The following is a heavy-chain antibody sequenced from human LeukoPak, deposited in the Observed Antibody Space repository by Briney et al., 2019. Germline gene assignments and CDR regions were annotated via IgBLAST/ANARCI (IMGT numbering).Heavy chain of an antibody. D-gene: IGHD4-11*01. Sequence: ALAKVSCKASGYIFTSYGIIWVRQAPGQGLQWMGWISAHNGNTNYAQKLQGRVTMTTDTSTSTVYMELRSLRSDDTAVYYCARAQTTLLLDYWGQGTLVTVSS. V-gene: IGHV1-18*01. CDR3: ARAQTTLLLDY. J-gene: IGHJ4*02. CDR2: ISAHNGNT. CDR1: GYIFTSYG.